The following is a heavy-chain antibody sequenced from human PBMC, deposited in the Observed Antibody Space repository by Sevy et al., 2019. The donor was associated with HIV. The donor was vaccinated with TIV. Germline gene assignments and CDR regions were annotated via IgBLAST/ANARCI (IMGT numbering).Heavy chain of an antibody. J-gene: IGHJ4*02. CDR3: TTDETEGSNRESRLTYCSGGSCRPADY. CDR1: GFTFSNAW. D-gene: IGHD2-15*01. Sequence: GGSLRLSCAASGFTFSNAWMSWVRQAPGKGLEWVGRIKSKTDGGTTDYAAPVKGSFTMSRGDSKNTLYLQMNSLKTEDTAVYYCTTDETEGSNRESRLTYCSGGSCRPADYWGQGTLVTVSS. CDR2: IKSKTDGGTT. V-gene: IGHV3-15*01.